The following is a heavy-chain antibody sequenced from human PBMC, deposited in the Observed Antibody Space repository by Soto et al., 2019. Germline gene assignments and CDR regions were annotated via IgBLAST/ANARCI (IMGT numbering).Heavy chain of an antibody. CDR2: ISGSGGST. CDR1: GFTFSSYA. V-gene: IGHV3-23*01. CDR3: ATAYCGGDCYSYIQH. Sequence: GGSLRLSCAASGFTFSSYAMSWVRQAPGKGLEWVSAISGSGGSTYYADSVKGRFTISRDNSKNTLYLQMNSLRAEDTAVYYCATAYCGGDCYSYIQHWGQGTLVTVSS. J-gene: IGHJ1*01. D-gene: IGHD2-21*02.